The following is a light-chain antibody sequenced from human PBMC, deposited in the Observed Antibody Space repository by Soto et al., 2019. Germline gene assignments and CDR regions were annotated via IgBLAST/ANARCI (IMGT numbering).Light chain of an antibody. CDR3: QQTFHSPRT. CDR2: DAS. V-gene: IGKV3-20*01. Sequence: EIVLTQSPGTLSLSPGEMASLSCRASQSVISDFLAWYQQKRGQPPRLLIYDASKRATGIPARFSGGGSGTAFTLTISRVEPEDSAVYYCQQTFHSPRTVGQRTRLEIK. CDR1: QSVISDF. J-gene: IGKJ2*01.